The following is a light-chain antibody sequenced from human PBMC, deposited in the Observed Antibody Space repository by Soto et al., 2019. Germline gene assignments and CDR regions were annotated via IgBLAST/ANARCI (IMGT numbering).Light chain of an antibody. Sequence: EIVLTQSPGTLSLSPGERATLSCRASQGVSSSYLAWYQQKPGQAPRLLIYGASSRATGIPDRVSGSGSGTDFTLTISRLETEDFAVYYCQQYGVSPFTFGPGTKVDFK. J-gene: IGKJ3*01. CDR3: QQYGVSPFT. CDR1: QGVSSSY. CDR2: GAS. V-gene: IGKV3-20*01.